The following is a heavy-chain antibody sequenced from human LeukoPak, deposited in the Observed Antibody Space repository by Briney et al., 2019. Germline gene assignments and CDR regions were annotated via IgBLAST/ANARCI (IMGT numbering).Heavy chain of an antibody. CDR2: IYYSGST. J-gene: IGHJ5*02. D-gene: IGHD6-13*01. V-gene: IGHV4-30-4*01. Sequence: PSETLSLTCTVSGGSISSGDYYWSWIRQPPGKGLEWIGYIYYSGSTYYNPSLKSRVTISVDTSKNQFSLKLSSVTAADTAVYYCAGSVAAAGTAWFDPWGQGTLVTDSS. CDR1: GGSISSGDYY. CDR3: AGSVAAAGTAWFDP.